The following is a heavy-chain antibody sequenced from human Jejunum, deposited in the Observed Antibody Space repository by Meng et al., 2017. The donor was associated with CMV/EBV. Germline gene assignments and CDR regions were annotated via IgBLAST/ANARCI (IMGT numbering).Heavy chain of an antibody. V-gene: IGHV3-23*01. CDR1: GFTFSSHS. CDR3: ARLSDS. CDR2: ITGSGGNT. D-gene: IGHD2-15*01. J-gene: IGHJ4*02. Sequence: LRLSCSASGFTFSSHSMSWVRQAPGKGLKWVARITGSGGNTYYADSVKGRFTISRDNSKNTLYLQMNSLRADDTAVYYCARLSDSWGQGTLVTVSS.